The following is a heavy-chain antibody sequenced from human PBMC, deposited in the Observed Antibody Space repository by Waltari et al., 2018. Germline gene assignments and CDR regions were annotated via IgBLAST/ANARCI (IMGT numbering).Heavy chain of an antibody. CDR1: GYTFPSYG. Sequence: QVQLVQSGAEVKKPGASVKVSCKASGYTFPSYGTSGVRQGPGQGLEWMGWISAYNGNTNYAQKLQGRVTMTTDTSTSTAYMELRSLRSDDTAVYYCARVGDGYNYVYYFDYWGQGTLVTVSS. V-gene: IGHV1-18*04. CDR2: ISAYNGNT. D-gene: IGHD5-12*01. J-gene: IGHJ4*02. CDR3: ARVGDGYNYVYYFDY.